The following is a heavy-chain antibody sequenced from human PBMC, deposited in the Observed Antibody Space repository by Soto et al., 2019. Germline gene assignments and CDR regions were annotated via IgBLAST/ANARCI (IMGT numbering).Heavy chain of an antibody. D-gene: IGHD1-1*01. CDR3: ARNWNENNWFDP. Sequence: SETLSLTCTVSGGSISSGGYYWSWIRQHPGKGLEWIGEIYHSGSTNYNPSLKSRVTISVDKSKNQFSLKLSSVTAADTAVYCCARNWNENNWFDPWGQGTLVTVSS. J-gene: IGHJ5*02. CDR2: IYHSGST. CDR1: GGSISSGGYY. V-gene: IGHV4-39*07.